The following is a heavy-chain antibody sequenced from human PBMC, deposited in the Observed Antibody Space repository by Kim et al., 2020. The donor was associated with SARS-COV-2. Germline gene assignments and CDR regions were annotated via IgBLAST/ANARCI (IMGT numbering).Heavy chain of an antibody. Sequence: GGSLRLSCAASGFTFSSYAMHWVRQAPGKGLEWVAVISYDGSNKYYADSVKGRFTISRDNSKNTLYLQMNSLRAEDTAVYYCAREGKTFIRFLEWPRAGYFDYWGQGTLVTVSS. V-gene: IGHV3-30-3*01. CDR1: GFTFSSYA. CDR2: ISYDGSNK. D-gene: IGHD3-3*01. CDR3: AREGKTFIRFLEWPRAGYFDY. J-gene: IGHJ4*02.